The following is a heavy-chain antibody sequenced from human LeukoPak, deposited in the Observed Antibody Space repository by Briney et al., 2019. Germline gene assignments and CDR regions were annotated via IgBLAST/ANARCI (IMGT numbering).Heavy chain of an antibody. CDR1: GFTVSSNY. CDR2: IYSGGST. J-gene: IGHJ6*02. V-gene: IGHV3-53*04. Sequence: PGGSLRLSCAASGFTVSSNYMSWVRQAPGKGLEWVSVIYSGGSTYYADSVKGRFTISRHNSKNTLYLQMNSLRAEGTAVYYCASGNDYGSGSYYPKLDVWGQGTTVTVSS. D-gene: IGHD3-10*01. CDR3: ASGNDYGSGSYYPKLDV.